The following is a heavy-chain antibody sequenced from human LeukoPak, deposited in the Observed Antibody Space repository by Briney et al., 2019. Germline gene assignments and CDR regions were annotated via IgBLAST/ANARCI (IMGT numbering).Heavy chain of an antibody. D-gene: IGHD3-10*01. CDR3: AKAYYGSRFSSIDY. Sequence: GGSLRLSCAASGXTLDNYDVHWVRQPPGKGLEWVYLFSGDGDSTYFADSVKGRFTISRDNSKNSLYLQMNSLRTEDTALYYCAKAYYGSRFSSIDYWGQGTLVTVSS. CDR2: FSGDGDST. V-gene: IGHV3-43*02. CDR1: GXTLDNYD. J-gene: IGHJ4*02.